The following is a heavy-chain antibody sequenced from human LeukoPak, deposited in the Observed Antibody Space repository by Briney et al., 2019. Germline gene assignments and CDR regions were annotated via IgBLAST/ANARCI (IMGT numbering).Heavy chain of an antibody. CDR3: VRSPACSGGDCYPNWFDP. V-gene: IGHV5-51*01. CDR1: GYSFTSYW. D-gene: IGHD2-15*01. Sequence: GESLKISCKGSGYSFTSYWIGRVRQMPGKGLEWMGIIYPGDSDTRYSPSFQGQVTISADKSISTAYLQWSSLKASDTAMYYCVRSPACSGGDCYPNWFDPWGQGTLVTVSS. CDR2: IYPGDSDT. J-gene: IGHJ5*02.